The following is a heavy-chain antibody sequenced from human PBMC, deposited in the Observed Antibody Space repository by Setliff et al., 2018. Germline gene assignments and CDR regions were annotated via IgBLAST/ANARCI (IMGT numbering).Heavy chain of an antibody. V-gene: IGHV4-59*11. D-gene: IGHD2-8*02. J-gene: IGHJ4*02. Sequence: PSETLSLTCTVSGGSISSHYWSWIRQPPGKGLEWIGSIYYSGSTNYNPSPKSRVTISVDTSKNQFSLKLSSVTAADTALYYCTVYNTGSSKDHYWGQGAPVTVSS. CDR1: GGSISSHY. CDR3: TVYNTGSSKDHY. CDR2: IYYSGST.